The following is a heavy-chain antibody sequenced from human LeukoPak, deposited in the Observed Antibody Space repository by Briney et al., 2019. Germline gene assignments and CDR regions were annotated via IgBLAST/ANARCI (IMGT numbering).Heavy chain of an antibody. CDR1: GFTFSSYS. CDR3: AKDYY. J-gene: IGHJ4*02. Sequence: GGSLRLSCAASGFTFSSYSMNWVRQAPGKGLEWVSLISGDGGTTYYADSVKGRFTISRDNSKNSLYLQMNSLRSEDTALYYCAKDYYWGQGTLVTVSS. V-gene: IGHV3-43*02. CDR2: ISGDGGTT.